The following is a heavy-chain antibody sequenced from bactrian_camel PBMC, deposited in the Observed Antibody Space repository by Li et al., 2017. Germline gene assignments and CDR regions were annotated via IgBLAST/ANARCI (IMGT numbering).Heavy chain of an antibody. CDR2: VATGDAST. J-gene: IGHJ4*01. V-gene: IGHV3S1*01. CDR1: GLRYSSHC. D-gene: IGHD7*01. Sequence: HVQLVESGGGSAQAGGSLSLSCEASGLRYSSHCYAWFRQAPGKEREGVAAVATGDASTRYGSSVKGRFTVSKDNAKDTLILQMNSLKPEDTAMYYCAAEACKWWHVRILEDYSAWGQGTQVTV. CDR3: AAEACKWWHVRILEDYSA.